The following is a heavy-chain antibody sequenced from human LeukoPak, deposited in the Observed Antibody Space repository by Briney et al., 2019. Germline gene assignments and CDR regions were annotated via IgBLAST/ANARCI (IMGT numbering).Heavy chain of an antibody. CDR1: GFTFSSYA. Sequence: GRSLRLSCAASGFTFSSYAMHWVRQAPGKGLEWVAVISYDGSNKYYADSVKGRFTISRDNSKNTLYLQMNSLRTEDTAVYYCARDLDYYGSGSYSYYYYGMDVWGQGTTVTVSS. V-gene: IGHV3-30-3*01. D-gene: IGHD3-10*01. CDR3: ARDLDYYGSGSYSYYYYGMDV. J-gene: IGHJ6*02. CDR2: ISYDGSNK.